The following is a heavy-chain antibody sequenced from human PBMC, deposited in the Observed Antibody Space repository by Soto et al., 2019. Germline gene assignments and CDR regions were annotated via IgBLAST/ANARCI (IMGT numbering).Heavy chain of an antibody. CDR2: ISSSGSPI. Sequence: ESGGGLVQPGGSLRLSCADSGFTFSDYKMIWVRQAPGKGLEWVSYISSSGSPIYYADSVKGRFTISRDKAKTSLYLQMNSLRDEDTAVYYCAAGYWYFDLWGRGTLVTVSS. D-gene: IGHD3-10*01. V-gene: IGHV3-48*02. CDR1: GFTFSDYK. CDR3: AAGYWYFDL. J-gene: IGHJ2*01.